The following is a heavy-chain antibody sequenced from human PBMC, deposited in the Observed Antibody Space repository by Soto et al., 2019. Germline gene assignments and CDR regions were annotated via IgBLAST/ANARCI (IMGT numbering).Heavy chain of an antibody. J-gene: IGHJ5*02. D-gene: IGHD3-22*01. Sequence: LSLTCAVYGGSFSGYYWSWIRQPPGKGLEWIGEINHSGSTNYNPSLKSRVTISVDTSKNQFSLKLSSVTAADTAVYYCARASQITMIVVVRRLGHWFDPWGQGTLVTSPQ. V-gene: IGHV4-34*01. CDR3: ARASQITMIVVVRRLGHWFDP. CDR1: GGSFSGYY. CDR2: INHSGST.